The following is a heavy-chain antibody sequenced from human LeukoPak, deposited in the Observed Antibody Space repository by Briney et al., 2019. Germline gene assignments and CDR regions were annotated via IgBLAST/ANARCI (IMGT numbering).Heavy chain of an antibody. D-gene: IGHD2-2*01. CDR1: GYSISSGYY. CDR2: INHSGRP. V-gene: IGHV4-38-2*01. CDR3: ARGDGYCNSASCHGYNWFDP. J-gene: IGHJ5*02. Sequence: SETLCLTCAISGYSISSGYYWGWIQPPPGKGQEWIGSINHSGRPFYKSSLKSRVTISVDTSKNHFSLKLSSVTAADTAVYYCARGDGYCNSASCHGYNWFDPWGQGTLVTVSS.